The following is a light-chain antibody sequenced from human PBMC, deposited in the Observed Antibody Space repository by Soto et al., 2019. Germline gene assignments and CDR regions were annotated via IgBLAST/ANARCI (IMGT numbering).Light chain of an antibody. CDR1: STDVGDFNY. CDR2: DVT. CDR3: SSYSSSTTHVV. J-gene: IGLJ2*01. V-gene: IGLV2-14*03. Sequence: QPASVSGSPGRSVTISCTGTSTDVGDFNYVSWYQHLPGRAPKLIIYDVTNRPSGISYRFSASKSGRTASLTISGLQAEDEGDYYCSSYSSSTTHVVFGGGTKLTVL.